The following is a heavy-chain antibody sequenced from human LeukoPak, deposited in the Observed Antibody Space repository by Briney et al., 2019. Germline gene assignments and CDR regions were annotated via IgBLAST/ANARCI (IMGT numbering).Heavy chain of an antibody. CDR1: GFTFSDYY. J-gene: IGHJ5*02. Sequence: GGSLRLSCAASGFTFSDYYMSWIRQAPGKGLEWVSYISSSGSTIYYADSVKGRFTISRDNAKNSLYLQMNSLRAEDTAVYYCAKGCSPTCYSWFDPWGQGTLVTVSS. D-gene: IGHD2-2*01. V-gene: IGHV3-11*01. CDR3: AKGCSPTCYSWFDP. CDR2: ISSSGSTI.